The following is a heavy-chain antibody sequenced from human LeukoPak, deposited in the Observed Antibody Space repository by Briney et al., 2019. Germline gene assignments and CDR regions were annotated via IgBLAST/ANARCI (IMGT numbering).Heavy chain of an antibody. V-gene: IGHV4-59*01. CDR1: GGSISDFY. CDR3: ARTPLGAHSDF. Sequence: SATLSLTCTVSGGSISDFYWSWIRQPPGKGLEWIGYIYYTGTTYYNPSLKSRVTISADTSQNRFSLRLSSVTAADTAVYFCARTPLGAHSDFWGQGTLVTVSP. J-gene: IGHJ4*02. D-gene: IGHD3-16*01. CDR2: IYYTGTT.